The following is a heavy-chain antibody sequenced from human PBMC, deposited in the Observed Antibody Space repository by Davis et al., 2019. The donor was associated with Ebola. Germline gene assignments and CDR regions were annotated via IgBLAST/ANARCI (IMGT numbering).Heavy chain of an antibody. Sequence: TVSCKGSGYSFTSNWITWVRQMPGKGLEWMGRIDPSDSHTNYSPTFQGHVTISADKSINTAFLHWSSLKASDTAIYYCTRASVAASFYYYGMDVWGQGTTVTVSS. V-gene: IGHV5-10-1*01. J-gene: IGHJ6*02. CDR1: GYSFTSNW. CDR3: TRASVAASFYYYGMDV. D-gene: IGHD2-15*01. CDR2: IDPSDSHT.